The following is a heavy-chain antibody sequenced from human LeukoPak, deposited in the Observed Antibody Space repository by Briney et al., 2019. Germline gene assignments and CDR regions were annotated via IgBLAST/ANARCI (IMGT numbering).Heavy chain of an antibody. V-gene: IGHV3-30*03. J-gene: IGHJ4*02. CDR2: ISYDGSNK. Sequence: PGGSLRLSCAASGFTFSSYGMHWVRQAPGKGLEWVAVISYDGSNKYYADSVKGRFTISRDNSKNTLYLQMNSLRAEDTAVYYCARSRGRSYVDYWGQGTLVTVSS. CDR1: GFTFSSYG. CDR3: ARSRGRSYVDY.